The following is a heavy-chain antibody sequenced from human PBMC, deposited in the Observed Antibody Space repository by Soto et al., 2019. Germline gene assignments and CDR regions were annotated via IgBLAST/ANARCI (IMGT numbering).Heavy chain of an antibody. CDR3: ASAEYSSSWYGAFDI. CDR2: IKQDGSEK. Sequence: GGSLRLSCAASGFTFSSYWMSWVRQAPGKGLEWVANIKQDGSEKYYVDSVKGRFTISRDNAKNSLYLQMNSLRAEDTAVYYCASAEYSSSWYGAFDIWGQGTMVTVSS. D-gene: IGHD6-13*01. V-gene: IGHV3-7*01. CDR1: GFTFSSYW. J-gene: IGHJ3*02.